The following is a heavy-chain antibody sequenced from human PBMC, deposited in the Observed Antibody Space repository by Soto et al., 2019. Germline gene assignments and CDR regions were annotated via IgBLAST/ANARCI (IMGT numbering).Heavy chain of an antibody. CDR2: INPSGGST. J-gene: IGHJ6*02. D-gene: IGHD2-15*01. V-gene: IGHV1-46*01. CDR1: GYTFTSYY. Sequence: GASVKVSCKASGYTFTSYYMHWVRQAPGQGLEWMGIINPSGGSTSYAQKFQGRVTMTRDTSTSTVYMELSSLRSEYTAVYYCAGPYCSGGSCYSDYYSGMDVWGQGTTVTVSS. CDR3: AGPYCSGGSCYSDYYSGMDV.